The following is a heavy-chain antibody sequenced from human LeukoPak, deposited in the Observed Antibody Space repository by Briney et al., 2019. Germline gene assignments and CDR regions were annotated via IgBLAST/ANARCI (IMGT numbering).Heavy chain of an antibody. CDR1: GYSITSGYY. J-gene: IGHJ4*02. V-gene: IGHV4-38-2*02. D-gene: IGHD3-16*02. Sequence: SETLSLTCIVSGYSITSGYYWGWIRQPPGKGLEWIGSIYHSGDTYYNPSLKSRVTISVDTSKNQFSLKLSSVTAADTAVYYCARPRPRYGLDYWGQGTLVTVSS. CDR3: ARPRPRYGLDY. CDR2: IYHSGDT.